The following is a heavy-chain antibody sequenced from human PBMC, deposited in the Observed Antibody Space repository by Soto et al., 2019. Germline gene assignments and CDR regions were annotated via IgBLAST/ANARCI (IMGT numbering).Heavy chain of an antibody. CDR2: IKQAGTEK. J-gene: IGHJ3*02. D-gene: IGHD3-16*01. CDR3: ARGDTPMITGLDSFDI. Sequence: GGSLRLSCAASGFTFSRYWMNWVRQAPGKGLDWVANIKQAGTEKNYVDSVKGRFTISRDNARKSRYLQMDSLRAEDTAVYFCARGDTPMITGLDSFDIWGQGTRVTVAS. V-gene: IGHV3-7*01. CDR1: GFTFSRYW.